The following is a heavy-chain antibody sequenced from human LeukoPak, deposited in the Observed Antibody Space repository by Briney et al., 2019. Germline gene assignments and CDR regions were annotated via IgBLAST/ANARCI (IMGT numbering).Heavy chain of an antibody. CDR2: IYYSGST. J-gene: IGHJ6*03. V-gene: IGHV4-59*01. CDR1: GGSISSYY. CDR3: ARVVAAVDSYMDV. Sequence: PSETLSLTCTVSGGSISSYYWSWIRQPPGKGLEWIGYIYYSGSTNYNPSLKSRVTISVDTSKNQFSLKLSSVTAADTAVYYCARVVAAVDSYMDVWGKGTTVTVSS. D-gene: IGHD6-25*01.